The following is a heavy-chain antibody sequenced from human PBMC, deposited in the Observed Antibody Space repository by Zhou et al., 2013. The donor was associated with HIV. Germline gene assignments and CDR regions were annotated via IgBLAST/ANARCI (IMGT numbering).Heavy chain of an antibody. J-gene: IGHJ4*02. Sequence: QVHLAQSGPQLKKPGSSIRMSCTASGGTFSSFPISWVRQAPGQGLEWMGGIIPIFGTPHYADKFQARLTISTDESTTTAYMELGSLTSEDTAIYYCATRGGGESGYYHIFDTWGQGSLVTV. V-gene: IGHV1-69*05. CDR2: IIPIFGTP. CDR1: GGTFSSFP. CDR3: ATRGGGESGYYHIFDT. D-gene: IGHD3-9*01.